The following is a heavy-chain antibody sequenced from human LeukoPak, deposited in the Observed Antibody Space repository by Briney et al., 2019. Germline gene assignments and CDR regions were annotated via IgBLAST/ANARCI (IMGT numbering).Heavy chain of an antibody. D-gene: IGHD4-17*01. J-gene: IGHJ4*02. Sequence: SETLSLTCTVSGGSISSSSYYWGWIRQPPGKGLEWIGSIYYSGSTYYNPSLKSRVTISVDTSKNQFSLKLSSVTAADTAVYYCARHYGDTYPSLVYYFDYWGQGTLATVSS. CDR2: IYYSGST. CDR1: GGSISSSSYY. V-gene: IGHV4-39*01. CDR3: ARHYGDTYPSLVYYFDY.